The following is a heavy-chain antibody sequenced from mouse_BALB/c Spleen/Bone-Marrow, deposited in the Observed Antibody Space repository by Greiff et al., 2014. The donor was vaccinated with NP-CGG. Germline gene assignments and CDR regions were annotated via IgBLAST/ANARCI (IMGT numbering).Heavy chain of an antibody. CDR1: GYTFTDYN. V-gene: IGHV1S29*02. CDR2: IYPYNGGT. J-gene: IGHJ4*01. D-gene: IGHD2-2*01. Sequence: VQLKESGPELVKPGASVKISCKASGYTFTDYNMQWVKQSHGKSLEWIGYIYPYNGGTGYNQKFRSKATLTVDSSSSTAYMELRSLTSEDSAVYYCARGGGYYDAMNYWGQGTSVTVSS. CDR3: ARGGGYYDAMNY.